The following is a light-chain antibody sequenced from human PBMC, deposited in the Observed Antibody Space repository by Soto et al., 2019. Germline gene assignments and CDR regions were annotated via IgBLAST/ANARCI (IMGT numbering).Light chain of an antibody. CDR1: QGINIW. J-gene: IGKJ3*01. V-gene: IGKV1-12*01. CDR2: GAS. CDR3: QQANWFFT. Sequence: DTQMTQSPSSVSASVGDRVTITCRASQGINIWLAWYQQKPGRAPKLLIYGASNLQSGVPSRFSGNGSVTDFTITISSLQPDDFATYDCQQANWFFTFGPGTKVEIK.